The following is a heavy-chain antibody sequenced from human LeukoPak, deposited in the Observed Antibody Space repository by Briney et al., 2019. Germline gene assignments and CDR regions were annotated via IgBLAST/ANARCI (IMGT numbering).Heavy chain of an antibody. CDR3: ASALWFGELELDP. CDR2: IYYSGST. J-gene: IGHJ5*02. CDR1: GGSISSSSYF. D-gene: IGHD3-10*01. Sequence: SETLSLTCTVSGGSISSSSYFWGWIRRPPGKGLEWIGSIYYSGSTYYNPSLKSRVTISVDMSKNQLSMKLSSVTAADTAVYYCASALWFGELELDPWGQGTLVTVSS. V-gene: IGHV4-39*01.